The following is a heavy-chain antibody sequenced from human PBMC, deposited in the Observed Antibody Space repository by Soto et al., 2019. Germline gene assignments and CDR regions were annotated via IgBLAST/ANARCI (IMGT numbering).Heavy chain of an antibody. J-gene: IGHJ6*02. Sequence: EVQLLESGGGLVQPGGSLRLSCAASGFTFSSYAMSWVRQAPGKGLACVSALIGSGGSTYYADSVKGRFTISRDNSKKTRYLQMNRLGDEDTAVNYCAKEGLVPAALSNYYYDYGMEVWRQGTTVTVSS. CDR2: LIGSGGST. CDR1: GFTFSSYA. D-gene: IGHD2-2*01. CDR3: AKEGLVPAALSNYYYDYGMEV. V-gene: IGHV3-23*01.